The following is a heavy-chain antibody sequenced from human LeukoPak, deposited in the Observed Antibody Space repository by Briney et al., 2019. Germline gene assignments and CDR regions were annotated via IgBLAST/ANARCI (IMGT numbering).Heavy chain of an antibody. CDR2: IKQDGSEE. CDR1: GFTFSSYW. Sequence: GGSLRLSCAASGFTFSSYWMSWVRQAPGKGLEWVANIKQDGSEEYYVDSLKGRFTISRDNAKNSLYLQMNSLRAEDTAMYYCVRGGGTGDYWGQGTLVTVSS. V-gene: IGHV3-7*04. CDR3: VRGGGTGDY. D-gene: IGHD1-26*01. J-gene: IGHJ4*02.